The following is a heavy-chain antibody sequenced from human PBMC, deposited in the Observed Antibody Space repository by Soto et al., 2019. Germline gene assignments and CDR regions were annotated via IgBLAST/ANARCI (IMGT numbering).Heavy chain of an antibody. V-gene: IGHV3-23*01. D-gene: IGHD6-13*01. J-gene: IGHJ4*02. CDR1: GFTFSSYA. CDR3: AKVQAYSSSWLDY. Sequence: LRLSCAASGFTFSSYAMSWVRQAPGKGLEWVSVISGSDGGTYHADSVKGRFTISRDNSKNTLYLQMNNLRAEDTAIYYCAKVQAYSSSWLDYWGQGTLVTVSS. CDR2: ISGSDGGT.